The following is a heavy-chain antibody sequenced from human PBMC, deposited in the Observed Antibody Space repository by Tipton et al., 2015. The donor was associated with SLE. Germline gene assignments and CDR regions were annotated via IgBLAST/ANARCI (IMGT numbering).Heavy chain of an antibody. CDR1: GGSISSGSYY. CDR3: ARATDWNLSPDV. V-gene: IGHV4-61*02. CDR2: IYTSGST. Sequence: TLSLTRTVSGGSISSGSYYWSWIRQPAGKGLEWIGRIYTSGSTNYKSSLRGRVTISVDKSKNQFSLKLTSVTAADTAVYYCARATDWNLSPDVWGKGTTVTVSS. D-gene: IGHD1-7*01. J-gene: IGHJ6*04.